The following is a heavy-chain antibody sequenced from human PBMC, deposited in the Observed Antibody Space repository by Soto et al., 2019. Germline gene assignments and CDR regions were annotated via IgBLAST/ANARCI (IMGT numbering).Heavy chain of an antibody. J-gene: IGHJ4*02. CDR2: LKSIAAGRTT. Sequence: EVQLVESGGGLVEPGGSLRLSCAASGFTFINAWMSWVRQAPGKGLEWVGLLKSIAAGRTTHYAAPVKGRFTISSDDSQNTLYLQMNSLNKEDTPVYYCIADVPESCAYSFDYWGQGTLVTVSS. V-gene: IGHV3-15*01. CDR1: GFTFINAW. D-gene: IGHD2-15*01. CDR3: IADVPESCAYSFDY.